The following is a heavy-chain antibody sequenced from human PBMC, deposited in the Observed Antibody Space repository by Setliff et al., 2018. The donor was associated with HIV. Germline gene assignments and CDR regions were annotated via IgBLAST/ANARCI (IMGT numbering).Heavy chain of an antibody. D-gene: IGHD1-26*01. Sequence: SVKVSCKASGGTFTSYTISWVRQAPGQGLEWMGGILPILGVVNYAQRFQGRVTITADKSTSTAYMELSSLRSEDTAVYYCAREMATMYSYYYGMDVWGQGTTVTVS. CDR2: ILPILGVV. J-gene: IGHJ6*02. CDR1: GGTFTSYT. CDR3: AREMATMYSYYYGMDV. V-gene: IGHV1-69*10.